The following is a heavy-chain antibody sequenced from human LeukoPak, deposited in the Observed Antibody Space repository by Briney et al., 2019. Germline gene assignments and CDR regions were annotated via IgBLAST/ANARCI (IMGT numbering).Heavy chain of an antibody. Sequence: GGTLRLSCAASGFTFSNYGMSWFRQAPGKGLDWVSVITDSGGSTYYADSVKGRFTISRDNSKNTLYLQMNSLGAADTAVYYCAKDRGTSLCDAFDIWGQGTMVTVSS. D-gene: IGHD6-25*01. CDR3: AKDRGTSLCDAFDI. CDR2: ITDSGGST. V-gene: IGHV3-23*01. CDR1: GFTFSNYG. J-gene: IGHJ3*02.